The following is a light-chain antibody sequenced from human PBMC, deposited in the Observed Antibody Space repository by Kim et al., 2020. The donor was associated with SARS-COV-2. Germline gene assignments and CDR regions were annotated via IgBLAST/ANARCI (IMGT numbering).Light chain of an antibody. CDR3: AAWDDSLSDYWV. CDR2: ENN. J-gene: IGLJ3*02. CDR1: SSNIGSNY. Sequence: QSVLTQPPSASGTPGQRVTISCSGSSSNIGSNYVYWYQQLPGTAPKLLIYENNQRPSGVPDRFSGSKSGTSASLAISGLRSEDEADYYCAAWDDSLSDYWVFGGGTQLTVL. V-gene: IGLV1-47*01.